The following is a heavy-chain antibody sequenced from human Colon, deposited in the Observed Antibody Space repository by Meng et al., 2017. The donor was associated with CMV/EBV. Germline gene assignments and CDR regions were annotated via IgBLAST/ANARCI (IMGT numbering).Heavy chain of an antibody. J-gene: IGHJ4*02. CDR1: GFTFSDFY. V-gene: IGHV3-11*01. Sequence: GGSLRLSCAASGFTFSDFYSSWFRQAPGRGLEWISSISSSGLTIYYADSVKGRFTISRDTANNSLYLQMNSLRADDTAVYYCARGLSTSSWYDFDYWGQGTLVTVSS. CDR3: ARGLSTSSWYDFDY. D-gene: IGHD6-13*01. CDR2: ISSSGLTI.